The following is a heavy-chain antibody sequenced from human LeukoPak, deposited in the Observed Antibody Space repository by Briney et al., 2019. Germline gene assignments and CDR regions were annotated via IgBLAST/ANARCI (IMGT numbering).Heavy chain of an antibody. CDR2: IYYSGST. Sequence: SQTLSLTCTVSGGSISRGNYYWSRIPQPPGKGLEWIGYIYYSGSTYYNPSLKSRVTISVDTSKNQFSLKLSSVTAADTAVYYCASNWGPFWYFDLWGRGTLVTVSS. D-gene: IGHD3-16*01. V-gene: IGHV4-30-4*01. CDR1: GGSISRGNYY. CDR3: ASNWGPFWYFDL. J-gene: IGHJ2*01.